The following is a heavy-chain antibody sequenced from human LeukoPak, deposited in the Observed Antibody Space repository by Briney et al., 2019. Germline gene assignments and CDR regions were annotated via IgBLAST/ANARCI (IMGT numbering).Heavy chain of an antibody. V-gene: IGHV3-30*09. D-gene: IGHD3-10*01. CDR2: IAYYGSGK. J-gene: IGHJ6*02. CDR1: GFTFNSYA. CDR3: ASDLSGGAVARAGKDV. Sequence: GRSLRLSCAASGFTFNSYAMHWVRQAPGQGLEWVSMIAYYGSGKHYADSVGGRLAISRDNSKNTMYLPIDSLAAEDTAIYHGASDLSGGAVARAGKDVWGQGTTVTVSS.